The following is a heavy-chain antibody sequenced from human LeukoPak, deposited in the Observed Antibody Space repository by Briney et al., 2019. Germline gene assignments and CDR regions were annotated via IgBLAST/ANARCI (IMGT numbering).Heavy chain of an antibody. Sequence: PSGTLSLTCAVSGGSISSSNWWSWVRQPPGKGLEWIGEIYHSGSTNYNPSLKSRVTILVDTSKNQFSLKLTSVTAADTAVYYCARGYCSSTSCYPNLFDYWGQGTLVTVSS. CDR2: IYHSGST. CDR3: ARGYCSSTSCYPNLFDY. J-gene: IGHJ4*02. D-gene: IGHD2-2*01. CDR1: GGSISSSNW. V-gene: IGHV4-4*02.